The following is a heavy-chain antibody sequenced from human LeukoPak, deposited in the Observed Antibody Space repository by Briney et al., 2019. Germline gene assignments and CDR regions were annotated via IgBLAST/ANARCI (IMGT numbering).Heavy chain of an antibody. CDR1: GGSISSSSYY. J-gene: IGHJ3*02. CDR3: ARRHYDSSGYYYGDAFDI. Sequence: SETLSLTCTVSGGSISSSSYYWGWIRQPPGKGLEWLVSIYYSGSTYYNPSLKSRVTISVDTSKNQFSLKLSSVTAADTAVYYCARRHYDSSGYYYGDAFDIGGQGTMVTVSS. D-gene: IGHD3-22*01. V-gene: IGHV4-39*01. CDR2: IYYSGST.